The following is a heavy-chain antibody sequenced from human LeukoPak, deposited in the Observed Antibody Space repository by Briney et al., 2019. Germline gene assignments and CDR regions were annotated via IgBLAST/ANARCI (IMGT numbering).Heavy chain of an antibody. CDR2: IDPNSGGT. Sequence: GASVKVSCKASGYTLTGYYMHWVRQAPGQGLEWMGWIDPNSGGTNYAQKFQGRVTMTRDTSTSTVYMELNSLRSEDTAVYYCAREIGPIQLHLWGSAFDYWGQGTLVTVSS. J-gene: IGHJ4*02. CDR3: AREIGPIQLHLWGSAFDY. D-gene: IGHD5-24*01. CDR1: GYTLTGYY. V-gene: IGHV1-2*02.